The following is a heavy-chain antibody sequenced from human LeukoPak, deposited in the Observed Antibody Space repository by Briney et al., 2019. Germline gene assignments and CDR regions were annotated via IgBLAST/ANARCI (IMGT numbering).Heavy chain of an antibody. V-gene: IGHV3-48*04. CDR1: GFTFSSYS. D-gene: IGHD7-27*01. Sequence: GGSLRLSCAVSGFTFSSYSMSWIRQAPGKGLEWVSFISNSGDTIYYADSVKGRFTTSRDNAMSSLYLQMNSLRAEDTAVYYCGRGHWGLDYWGQGTLVTVSS. CDR2: ISNSGDTI. J-gene: IGHJ4*02. CDR3: GRGHWGLDY.